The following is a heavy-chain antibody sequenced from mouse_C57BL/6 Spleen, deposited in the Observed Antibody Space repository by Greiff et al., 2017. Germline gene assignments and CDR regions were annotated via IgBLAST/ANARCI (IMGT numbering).Heavy chain of an antibody. CDR2: ISYDGSN. Sequence: VQLKQSGPGLVKPSQSLSLTCSVTGYSITSGYYWNWIRQFPGNKLEWMGYISYDGSNNYNPSLKNRISITRDTSKNQFFLKLNSVTTEDTATYYCARRGLSYYYGSSYFAYWGQGTLVTVSA. J-gene: IGHJ3*01. D-gene: IGHD1-1*01. CDR1: GYSITSGYY. V-gene: IGHV3-6*01. CDR3: ARRGLSYYYGSSYFAY.